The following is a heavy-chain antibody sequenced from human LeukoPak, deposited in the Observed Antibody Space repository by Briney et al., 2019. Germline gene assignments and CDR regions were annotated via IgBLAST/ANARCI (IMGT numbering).Heavy chain of an antibody. CDR3: ARGQVVVAAYLI. V-gene: IGHV3-30*04. J-gene: IGHJ3*02. CDR1: GFTFSSYA. D-gene: IGHD2-15*01. Sequence: GGSLRLSCAASGFTFSSYAMHWVRQAPGKGLEWVAVISYDGSNKYYADSVKGRFTISRDNSKNTLYLQMNSLRAEDTAVYYSARGQVVVAAYLIWGQGTMVTVSS. CDR2: ISYDGSNK.